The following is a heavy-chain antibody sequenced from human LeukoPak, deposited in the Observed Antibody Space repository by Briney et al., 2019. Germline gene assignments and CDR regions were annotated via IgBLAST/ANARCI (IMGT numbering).Heavy chain of an antibody. J-gene: IGHJ1*01. CDR2: IFPTGST. V-gene: IGHV4-4*09. D-gene: IGHD6-13*01. CDR3: AGAAAGSPFQH. CDR1: DGSINTYSYY. Sequence: SSETLSLTCTVSDGSINTYSYYWSWIRQPPGKGLEYIGYIFPTGSTNYNPSLKSRVSISVDTSKNQFSLKVNSVTAADTAVYYCAGAAAGSPFQHWGKGTLVTVSS.